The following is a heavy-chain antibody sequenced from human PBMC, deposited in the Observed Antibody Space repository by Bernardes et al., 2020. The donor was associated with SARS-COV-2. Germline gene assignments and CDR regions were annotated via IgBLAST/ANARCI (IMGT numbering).Heavy chain of an antibody. J-gene: IGHJ4*02. CDR3: ARDSGRFFIDS. V-gene: IGHV3-7*04. Sequence: GGPLRLFCAASGFIFRNSWMTWVRRAPGKGLEWVANIRPDGSKKYYVDSVKGRLTISRDNTNNYLYLQVNSLRAEDTAVYYCARDSGRFFIDSWGQGVLVTVSS. CDR1: GFIFRNSW. CDR2: IRPDGSKK. D-gene: IGHD6-19*01.